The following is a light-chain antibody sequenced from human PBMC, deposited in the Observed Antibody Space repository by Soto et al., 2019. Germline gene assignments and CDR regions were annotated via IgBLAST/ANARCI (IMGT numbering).Light chain of an antibody. CDR1: QSVSSN. V-gene: IGKV3-15*01. CDR2: GAS. CDR3: QQYNNWPIT. Sequence: EIVMTQSPATLSVSPGERATLSCRASQSVSSNLAWYQQKPGQAPRLLIYGASTRATGIPARFSGSGSGTDFTLTNSGLQSEDFAVDYCQQYNNWPITFGRGTRLEIK. J-gene: IGKJ5*01.